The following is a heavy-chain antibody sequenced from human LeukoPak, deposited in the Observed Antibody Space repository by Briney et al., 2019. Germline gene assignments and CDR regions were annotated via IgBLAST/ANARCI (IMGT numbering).Heavy chain of an antibody. V-gene: IGHV1-69*13. J-gene: IGHJ4*02. CDR1: GGTFSSYA. Sequence: GASVKVSCKASGGTFSSYAISWVRQAPGQGLEWMGGIIPIFGTANYAQKFQGRVTITADESTSTAYMELSSLRSEDTAVYYCARDGYCSGGNCEPGFGYWGQGTLVTVSS. CDR2: IIPIFGTA. D-gene: IGHD2-15*01. CDR3: ARDGYCSGGNCEPGFGY.